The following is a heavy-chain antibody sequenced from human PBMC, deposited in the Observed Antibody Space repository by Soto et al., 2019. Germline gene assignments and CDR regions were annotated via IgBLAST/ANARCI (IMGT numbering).Heavy chain of an antibody. V-gene: IGHV4-59*12. J-gene: IGHJ4*02. CDR3: AREYYYDSSGFDY. CDR1: GGSISNYY. CDR2: IYDSWTS. Sequence: SETLSLTCTVSGGSISNYYWSWFRQTPGKGLEWIGYIYDSWTSNDSPSLSGRVTISVDKSKNQFSLNLTSMTAADTAVYFCAREYYYDSSGFDYWGQGTLVTVSS. D-gene: IGHD3-22*01.